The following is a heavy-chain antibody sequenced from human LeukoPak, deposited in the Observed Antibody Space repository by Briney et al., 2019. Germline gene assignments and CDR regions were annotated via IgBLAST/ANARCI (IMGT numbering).Heavy chain of an antibody. CDR3: ARDAIWD. D-gene: IGHD7-27*01. V-gene: IGHV4-38-2*02. CDR2: IYHSGST. CDR1: GYSISSGYY. Sequence: PSETLSLTCTVSGYSISSGYYWGWIRQPPGKGLEWIGSIYHSGSTYYNPSLKSRVTISVDTSKNQFSLKLSSVTAADTAVYYCARDAIWDWGQGTLVTVSS. J-gene: IGHJ4*02.